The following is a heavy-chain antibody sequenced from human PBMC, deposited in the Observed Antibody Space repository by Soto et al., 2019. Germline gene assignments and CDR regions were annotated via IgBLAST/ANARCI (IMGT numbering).Heavy chain of an antibody. J-gene: IGHJ5*02. V-gene: IGHV1-46*03. CDR3: TREWGTGGFDRFDP. CDR1: GYTFASYY. CDR2: INPIGRNT. D-gene: IGHD3-16*01. Sequence: QVQLLQSGAEVKKPGASVKVSCKASGYTFASYYIYWVRQAPGQGLEWVGLINPIGRNTDYAQAVQGRITLTSDTSPSTVYMELSSLTPDDTTIYFWTREWGTGGFDRFDPWGQGTLVIVPS.